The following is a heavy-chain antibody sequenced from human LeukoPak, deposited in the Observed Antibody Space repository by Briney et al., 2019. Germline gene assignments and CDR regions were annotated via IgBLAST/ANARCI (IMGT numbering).Heavy chain of an antibody. CDR2: TYPGDADT. CDR1: GYSFTHYW. J-gene: IGHJ4*02. Sequence: ESLKISCKATGYSFTHYWIGWVRQMPGKGLEWMGITYPGDADTRYSPSFEGQVTISADKSTTTAYLHWSSLKASDTAMYYCAQSSGYYANFDYWGQGTLVTVS. CDR3: AQSSGYYANFDY. V-gene: IGHV5-51*01. D-gene: IGHD3-22*01.